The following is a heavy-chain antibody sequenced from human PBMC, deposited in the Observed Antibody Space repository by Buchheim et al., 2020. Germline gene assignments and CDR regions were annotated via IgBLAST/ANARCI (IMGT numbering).Heavy chain of an antibody. D-gene: IGHD6-6*01. Sequence: QVQLQESGPGLVKPSETLSLTCTVSGGSVSSGSYYWSWIRQPPGKGLEWIGYIYYSGSTNYNPSLKSRVTISVDTSKNQFSLKLSSVTAADTAVYYCASPGTGIAARLGDAFDIWGQGT. CDR2: IYYSGST. J-gene: IGHJ3*02. CDR3: ASPGTGIAARLGDAFDI. V-gene: IGHV4-61*01. CDR1: GGSVSSGSYY.